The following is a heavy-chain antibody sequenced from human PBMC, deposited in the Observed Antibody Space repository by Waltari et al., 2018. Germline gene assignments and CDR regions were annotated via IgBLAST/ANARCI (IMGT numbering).Heavy chain of an antibody. J-gene: IGHJ4*02. CDR2: MCYPGTT. CDR3: ARIYGSGSPIPSVDY. CDR1: GASITSNSYS. D-gene: IGHD3-10*01. Sequence: LQLQESGPGLVKPSETLSLPCSVPGASITSNSYSWGWIRRSPGKGLEWIGSMCYPGTTYYTPSLNSRVTVSVDTSENQFSLRLSSVTAADTAVYYCARIYGSGSPIPSVDYWGQGTLVTVSS. V-gene: IGHV4-39*01.